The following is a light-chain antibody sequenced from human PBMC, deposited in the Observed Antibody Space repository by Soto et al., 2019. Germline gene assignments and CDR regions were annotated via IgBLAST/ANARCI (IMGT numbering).Light chain of an antibody. CDR1: QGISNH. Sequence: DIQMTQSPSSLSASVGDRVTFSCRASQGISNHLAWYQQKPGKVPKLLIYAASTLQSGVPSRFSGSASGTDFTLSISSLQPEDVATDFCQHSHSAQWTVGQGTRGEI. CDR3: QHSHSAQWT. CDR2: AAS. J-gene: IGKJ1*01. V-gene: IGKV1-27*01.